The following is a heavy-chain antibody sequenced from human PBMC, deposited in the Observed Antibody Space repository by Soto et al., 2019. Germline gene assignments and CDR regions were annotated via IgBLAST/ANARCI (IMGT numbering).Heavy chain of an antibody. Sequence: EVQLVESGGGLVKPGGSLRLSCEASGFTFSSYSMNWVRQAPGKGLEWVSSVSSSSNYIYYADSVKGRFTISRDNAKNSLFLQVNSLRAEDTAGYYCARDLVGATIWGQGTLVTVSS. CDR3: ARDLVGATI. CDR2: VSSSSNYI. J-gene: IGHJ4*02. V-gene: IGHV3-21*01. CDR1: GFTFSSYS. D-gene: IGHD1-26*01.